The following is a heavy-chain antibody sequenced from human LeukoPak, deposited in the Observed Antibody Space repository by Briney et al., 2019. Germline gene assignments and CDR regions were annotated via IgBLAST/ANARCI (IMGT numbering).Heavy chain of an antibody. CDR2: IWADGSNR. J-gene: IGHJ6*02. V-gene: IGHV3-33*01. D-gene: IGHD2-15*01. CDR3: ARDGQDQAPYAMDV. CDR1: GFTFSRHA. Sequence: AGGSLRLSCAGSGFTFSRHAIPWVRQAPGKGLEWVAQIWADGSNRYYGDSVRGRFTISRDNSKNTVHLQMNSLRAEDTALYYCARDGQDQAPYAMDVWGQGTTVTVSS.